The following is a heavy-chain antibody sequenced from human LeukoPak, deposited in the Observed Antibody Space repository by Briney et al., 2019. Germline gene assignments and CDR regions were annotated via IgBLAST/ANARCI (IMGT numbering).Heavy chain of an antibody. Sequence: GGSLRLSCVASGFTFSSYGMSWVRQAPGKGLEWVSAITGSGGNTEYADSVKGRFTISRDNSKNTLYLQMNGLRAEDTAVYYCAKSGSVWYYFDYWGQGTLVTVSS. J-gene: IGHJ4*02. CDR1: GFTFSSYG. V-gene: IGHV3-23*01. D-gene: IGHD6-19*01. CDR2: ITGSGGNT. CDR3: AKSGSVWYYFDY.